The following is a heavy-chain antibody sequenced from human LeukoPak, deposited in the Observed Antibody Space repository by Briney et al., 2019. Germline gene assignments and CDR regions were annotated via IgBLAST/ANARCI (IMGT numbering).Heavy chain of an antibody. J-gene: IGHJ4*02. Sequence: PSETLSLTCTVSGGSISSHYWSWLRQPPGKGLEWIGYIYYSGSTNYNPSLKSRVTISVDTSKNQFSLKLSSVTAADTAVYYCARERSGYYDYWGQGTLVTVSS. V-gene: IGHV4-59*11. CDR3: ARERSGYYDY. CDR2: IYYSGST. D-gene: IGHD3-3*01. CDR1: GGSISSHY.